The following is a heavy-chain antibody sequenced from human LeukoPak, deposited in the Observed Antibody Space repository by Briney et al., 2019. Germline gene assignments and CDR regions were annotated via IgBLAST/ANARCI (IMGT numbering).Heavy chain of an antibody. V-gene: IGHV1-69*01. CDR2: IIPIFGTT. J-gene: IGHJ4*02. D-gene: IGHD3-22*01. CDR1: GGTFSSYA. CDR3: ANGRYYYDSSGYWGDY. Sequence: GSSVKVSCKASGGTFSSYAISWVRQAPGQGLEWMGGIIPIFGTTNYAQKFQGRVTISADESTSTAHMELSSLRSEDTAVYYCANGRYYYDSSGYWGDYWGQRTLVIVSS.